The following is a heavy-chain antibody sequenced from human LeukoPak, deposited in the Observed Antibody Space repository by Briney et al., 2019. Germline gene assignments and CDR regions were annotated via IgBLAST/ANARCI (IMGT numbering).Heavy chain of an antibody. Sequence: SVKVSCKASGGTFSSYTISWVRQAPGQGLEWMGRITPILGIANYAQKFQGRVTITADKSTSTAYMELSSLRSDDTAVYYCASWDHYSNYEAMDVWGKGTTVTVSS. CDR3: ASWDHYSNYEAMDV. J-gene: IGHJ6*04. CDR1: GGTFSSYT. V-gene: IGHV1-69*02. CDR2: ITPILGIA. D-gene: IGHD4-11*01.